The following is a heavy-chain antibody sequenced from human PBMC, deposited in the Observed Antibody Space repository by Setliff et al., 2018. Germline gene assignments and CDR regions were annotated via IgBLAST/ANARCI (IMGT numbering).Heavy chain of an antibody. J-gene: IGHJ4*02. CDR3: ARVGSLAPLYYGNY. D-gene: IGHD3-10*01. V-gene: IGHV4-59*01. Sequence: SETLSLTCNVSGDSMYGYYWSWIRQPPGKGLEWIGYIYKSGTTKYNPSLGSRISMSVDTSKNQFSLNLNYVTTADTAVYYCARVGSLAPLYYGNYWGQGTLVTVSS. CDR2: IYKSGTT. CDR1: GDSMYGYY.